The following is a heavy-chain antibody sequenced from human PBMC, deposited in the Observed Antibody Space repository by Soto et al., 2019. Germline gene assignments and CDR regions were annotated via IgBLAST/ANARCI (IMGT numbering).Heavy chain of an antibody. V-gene: IGHV5-51*01. D-gene: IGHD6-6*01. CDR3: ARKGTYSSSSSRHNWFDP. J-gene: IGHJ5*02. CDR1: GYSFTSYW. CDR2: IYPGDSDT. Sequence: GESLKISCKGSGYSFTSYWIGWVRQMPGKGLEWMGIIYPGDSDTRYSPSFQGQVTISADKSISTAYLQWSSLKASDTAMYYCARKGTYSSSSSRHNWFDPWGQGTLVTVSS.